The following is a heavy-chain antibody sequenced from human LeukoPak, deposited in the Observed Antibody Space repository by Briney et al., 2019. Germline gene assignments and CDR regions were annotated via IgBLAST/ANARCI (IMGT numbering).Heavy chain of an antibody. D-gene: IGHD2-15*01. V-gene: IGHV3-30-3*01. CDR3: ARPGTYCSGYGSCFPFEY. J-gene: IGHJ4*02. Sequence: GGSLRLSCAASGFTFSGYPIHWVRQAPGKGLEWVAVISYDGSNKYYADSVKGRFTISRDNSKNTLYLQMNSLRAEDTAVYYCARPGTYCSGYGSCFPFEYWGQGSLVIVSS. CDR2: ISYDGSNK. CDR1: GFTFSGYP.